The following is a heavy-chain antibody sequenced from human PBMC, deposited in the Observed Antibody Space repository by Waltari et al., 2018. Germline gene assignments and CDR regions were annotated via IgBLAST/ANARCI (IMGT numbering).Heavy chain of an antibody. CDR2: IHGSGRT. V-gene: IGHV4-4*02. Sequence: QLQLKESGQGLVKPSGTLSLTCTVSGAPIRSSSWWSWVRQPPGKGLEWIGQIHGSGRTNYNPSLESRVTISLDTSNNQFSLKVTSATASDTAVYYCARDRGRGLYLDSWGQGALVTVSP. CDR3: ARDRGRGLYLDS. J-gene: IGHJ4*02. CDR1: GAPIRSSSW. D-gene: IGHD2-15*01.